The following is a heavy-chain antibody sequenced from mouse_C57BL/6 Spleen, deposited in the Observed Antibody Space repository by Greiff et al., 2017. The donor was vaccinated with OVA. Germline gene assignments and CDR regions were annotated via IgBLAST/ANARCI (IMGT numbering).Heavy chain of an antibody. CDR1: GIDFSRYW. V-gene: IGHV4-1*01. J-gene: IGHJ1*03. Sequence: TASGIDFSRYWMSWVRRAPGKGLEWIGEINPDSSTINYAPSLKDKFIISRDNAKNTLYLQMSKVRSEDTALYYCARRTTVVASRGWYFDVWGTGTTVTVSS. D-gene: IGHD1-1*01. CDR2: INPDSSTI. CDR3: ARRTTVVASRGWYFDV.